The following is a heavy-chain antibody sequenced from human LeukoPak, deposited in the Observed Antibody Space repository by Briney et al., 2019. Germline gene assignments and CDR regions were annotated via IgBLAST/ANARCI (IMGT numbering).Heavy chain of an antibody. CDR3: ARGNWDDY. D-gene: IGHD1-1*01. CDR2: ITYSSNYI. J-gene: IGHJ4*02. V-gene: IGHV3-21*01. Sequence: GGSLRLSCAASGFTFSSYSFSWVRQAPGKGLEWVSSITYSSNYIYYADSVKGRFTISGDNAKNLLYLQMNSLEAEDTAVYYCARGNWDDYWGQGTLVTVSS. CDR1: GFTFSSYS.